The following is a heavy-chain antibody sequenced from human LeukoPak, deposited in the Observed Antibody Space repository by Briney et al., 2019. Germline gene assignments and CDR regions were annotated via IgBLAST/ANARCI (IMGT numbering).Heavy chain of an antibody. Sequence: SETLSLTCTVSGGSISSSSYYWGWIRQPPGKGLEWIGEIYHSGSTNYNPSLKSRVTIPVDKSKNQFSLKLSSVTAADTAVYYCARDGYDLGSDYWGQGTLVTVSS. CDR2: IYHSGST. CDR3: ARDGYDLGSDY. CDR1: GGSISSSSYY. V-gene: IGHV4-39*07. D-gene: IGHD3-3*01. J-gene: IGHJ4*02.